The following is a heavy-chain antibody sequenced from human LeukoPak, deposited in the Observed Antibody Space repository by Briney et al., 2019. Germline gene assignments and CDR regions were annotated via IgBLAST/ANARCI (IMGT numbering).Heavy chain of an antibody. J-gene: IGHJ4*02. CDR1: GGTFSSYA. CDR2: IIPILGIA. Sequence: SVKVSCKASGGTFSSYAISWVRQAPGQGLERMGRIIPILGIANYAQKFQGRVTITADKSTSTAYMELSSLRSEDTAVYYCARDSSSYYYDSSGYYAYWGQGTLVTVSS. V-gene: IGHV1-69*04. CDR3: ARDSSSYYYDSSGYYAY. D-gene: IGHD3-22*01.